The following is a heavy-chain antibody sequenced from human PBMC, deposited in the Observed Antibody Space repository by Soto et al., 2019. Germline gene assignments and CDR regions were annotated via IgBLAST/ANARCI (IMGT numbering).Heavy chain of an antibody. V-gene: IGHV4-31*03. CDR1: GGSISSGGYY. CDR3: ARWDVVVPAARPEYFQH. Sequence: SETLSLTCTVSGGSISSGGYYWSWIRQHPGKGLEWIGYIYYSGSTYYNPSLKSRVTISVDTSKNQFSLKLSSVTAADTAVYYCARWDVVVPAARPEYFQHWGQGTLVTVSS. J-gene: IGHJ1*01. CDR2: IYYSGST. D-gene: IGHD2-2*01.